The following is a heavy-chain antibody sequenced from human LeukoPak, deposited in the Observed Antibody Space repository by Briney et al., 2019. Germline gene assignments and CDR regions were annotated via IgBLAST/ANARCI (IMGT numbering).Heavy chain of an antibody. CDR2: IYRTGST. CDR1: GGSISTNY. J-gene: IGHJ4*02. CDR3: VRDLGLPGHGSFDH. Sequence: SETLSLTCTVSGGSISTNYRSWVRQPAGKGLEWVGRIYRTGSTNYNPSLKSRVTMSIDTSKNEFSLKVSSVTAADTAIYYCVRDLGLPGHGSFDHWGQGILVTVSS. V-gene: IGHV4-4*07. D-gene: IGHD2-2*01.